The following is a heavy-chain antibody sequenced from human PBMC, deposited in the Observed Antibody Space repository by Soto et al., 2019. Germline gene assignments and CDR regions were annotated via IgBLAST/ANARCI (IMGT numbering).Heavy chain of an antibody. D-gene: IGHD6-13*01. CDR3: ARGGDRYSSSRLHNHLDY. V-gene: IGHV4-34*01. CDR2: INHSGST. J-gene: IGHJ4*02. CDR1: GGSFSGYY. Sequence: QVQLQQWGAGLLKPSETLSLTCAVYGGSFSGYYWSWIRQPPGKGLEWIGEINHSGSTNYNPSLKSRVTISVDTSNNQFSLKLSSVTAADTAVYYCARGGDRYSSSRLHNHLDYWGQGTLVTVSS.